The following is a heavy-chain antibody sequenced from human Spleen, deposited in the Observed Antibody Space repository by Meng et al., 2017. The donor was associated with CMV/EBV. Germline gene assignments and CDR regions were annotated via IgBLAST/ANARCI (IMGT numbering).Heavy chain of an antibody. J-gene: IGHJ4*02. D-gene: IGHD3-22*01. CDR1: GFTFSNYW. Sequence: GESLKISCAASGFTFSNYWMTWVRQAPGKGLEWVANIMQDGSEKYYVDSVKGRFTISRDNVKNSLYLQMNSLRAEDTAVYYCARARRGIVVGFDYWGQGTLVTVSS. V-gene: IGHV3-7*01. CDR2: IMQDGSEK. CDR3: ARARRGIVVGFDY.